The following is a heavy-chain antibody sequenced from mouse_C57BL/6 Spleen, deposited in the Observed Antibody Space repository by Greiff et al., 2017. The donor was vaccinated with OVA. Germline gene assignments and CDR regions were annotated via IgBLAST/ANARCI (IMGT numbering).Heavy chain of an antibody. CDR1: GYTFTSYG. V-gene: IGHV1-81*01. CDR2: IYPRSGNT. D-gene: IGHD2-2*01. J-gene: IGHJ3*01. CDR3: APMVTTEWFAY. Sequence: VQLVESGAELARPGASVKLSCKASGYTFTSYGISWVKQRTGQGLEWIGEIYPRSGNTYYNEKFKGKATLTADKSSSTAYMELRSLTSEDSAVYFCAPMVTTEWFAYWGQGTLVTVSA.